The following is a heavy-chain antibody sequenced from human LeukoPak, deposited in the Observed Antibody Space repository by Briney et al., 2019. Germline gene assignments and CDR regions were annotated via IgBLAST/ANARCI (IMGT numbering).Heavy chain of an antibody. CDR3: ARDIRGSGAGGFDY. D-gene: IGHD3-10*01. CDR2: ISSSSSYI. V-gene: IGHV3-21*01. CDR1: GFTFSSYS. Sequence: GGSLRLSCAASGFTFSSYSMNWVRQAPGKGLEWVSSISSSSSYIYYADSVKGRSTISRDNAKNSLYLQMNSLRAEDTAVYYCARDIRGSGAGGFDYWGQGTLVTVSS. J-gene: IGHJ4*02.